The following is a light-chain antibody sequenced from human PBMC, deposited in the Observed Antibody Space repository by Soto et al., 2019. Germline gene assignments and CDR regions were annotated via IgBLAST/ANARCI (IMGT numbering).Light chain of an antibody. V-gene: IGKV1-39*01. J-gene: IGKJ3*01. CDR1: QSISNY. CDR2: AAS. CDR3: QQSYTTLFT. Sequence: DIQMTQSPSSLSASGGDRVNITCRASQSISNYLNWYQQKPGKAPKLLIYAASSLQSGVPSRFSGSGSGTDFTLTISSLQPEDFATYSCQQSYTTLFTFGPGTNVDI.